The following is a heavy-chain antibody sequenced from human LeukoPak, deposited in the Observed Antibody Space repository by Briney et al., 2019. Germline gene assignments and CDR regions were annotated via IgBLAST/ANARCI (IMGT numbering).Heavy chain of an antibody. CDR1: GYTFISYD. CDR3: ARQDYYYYGMDV. Sequence: KVSCKASGYTFISYDINWVRQMPGKGLEWMGIIYPGDSDTRYSPSFQGQVTISADKSISTAYLQWSSLKASDTAMYYCARQDYYYYGMDVWGQGTTVTVSS. V-gene: IGHV5-51*01. J-gene: IGHJ6*02. CDR2: IYPGDSDT.